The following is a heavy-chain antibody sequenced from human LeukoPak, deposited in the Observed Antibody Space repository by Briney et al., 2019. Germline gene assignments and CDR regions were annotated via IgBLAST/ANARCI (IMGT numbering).Heavy chain of an antibody. V-gene: IGHV3-64D*06. J-gene: IGHJ6*02. CDR3: VKAIPGTSGWSPYFYGMDV. Sequence: GGSLRLSCSASGFTFSSYAMHWVRQAPGKGLEYVSAISYDGSSTYYADSVKGRFTISRDNPQNTLYLQVSSLRAEDTAVFYCVKAIPGTSGWSPYFYGMDVWGQGTTVTVSS. D-gene: IGHD6-19*01. CDR2: ISYDGSST. CDR1: GFTFSSYA.